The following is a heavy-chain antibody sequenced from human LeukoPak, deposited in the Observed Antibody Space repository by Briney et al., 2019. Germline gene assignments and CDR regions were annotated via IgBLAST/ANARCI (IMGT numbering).Heavy chain of an antibody. Sequence: SETLSLTCTVSGGSISSYYWSWIRQPPGKGLEWIGYIYYSGSTNYNPSLKSRVTISVDTSKNQFSLKLSSVTAADTAVYYCARDYYDSRGAFDIWGQGTMVTVSS. CDR1: GGSISSYY. V-gene: IGHV4-59*01. J-gene: IGHJ3*02. CDR3: ARDYYDSRGAFDI. D-gene: IGHD3-22*01. CDR2: IYYSGST.